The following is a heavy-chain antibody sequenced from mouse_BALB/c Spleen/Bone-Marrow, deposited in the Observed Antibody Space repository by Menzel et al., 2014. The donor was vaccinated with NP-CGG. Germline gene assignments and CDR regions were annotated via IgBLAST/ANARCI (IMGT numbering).Heavy chain of an antibody. Sequence: VQLQQSGPELVKPGASVKMSCKASGYTFASYVMHWVKQSHGKSLEWIGGVNPNIGGTSYNQKFKGKASLTVNKSSTTAYMELRSLTSDDSAVYYCARGRWYYWGQGTTLTVSS. J-gene: IGHJ2*01. CDR2: VNPNIGGT. CDR1: GYTFASYV. V-gene: IGHV1-22*01. CDR3: ARGRWYY. D-gene: IGHD2-3*01.